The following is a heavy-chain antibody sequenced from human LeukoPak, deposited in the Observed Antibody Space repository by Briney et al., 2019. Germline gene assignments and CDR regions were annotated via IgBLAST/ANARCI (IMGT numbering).Heavy chain of an antibody. D-gene: IGHD3-3*01. V-gene: IGHV3-23*01. CDR3: AKPSITIFGVVILYFDY. Sequence: PGGSLRLSCAASGFTFSSYAMSWVRQAPGKGLEWVSAISGSGGSTYYADSVKGRFTISRGNSKNTLYLQMNSLRAEDTAVYYCAKPSITIFGVVILYFDYWGQGTLVTVSS. CDR2: ISGSGGST. J-gene: IGHJ4*02. CDR1: GFTFSSYA.